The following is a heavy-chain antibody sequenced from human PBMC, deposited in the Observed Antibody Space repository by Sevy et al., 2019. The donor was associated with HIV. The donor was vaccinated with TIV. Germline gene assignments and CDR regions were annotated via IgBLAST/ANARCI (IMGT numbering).Heavy chain of an antibody. CDR1: GVTFNSYA. CDR2: IIPMFGTT. CDR3: TRGVTKIIGGGYYFDY. J-gene: IGHJ4*02. Sequence: ASVKVSGKASGVTFNSYAFHWVRQAPGQGLEWMGGIIPMFGTTDYAQKFQGRVTISADESTSTVYMEQSSLRSEDTAVYYCTRGVTKIIGGGYYFDYWGQGTLVTVSS. V-gene: IGHV1-69*13. D-gene: IGHD3-22*01.